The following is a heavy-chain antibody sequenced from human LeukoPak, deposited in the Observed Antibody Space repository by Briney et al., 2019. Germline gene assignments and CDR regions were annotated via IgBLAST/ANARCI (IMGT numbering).Heavy chain of an antibody. Sequence: ASVKVSCKASGGTFNSYTISWVRQAPGQGLEWMGRIIPILGIANYAQKFQGRVTITADKSTSTAYMELSSLRSEDTAVYYCAGDLSYGWFDPWGQGTLVTVSS. CDR2: IIPILGIA. CDR1: GGTFNSYT. D-gene: IGHD4-17*01. CDR3: AGDLSYGWFDP. J-gene: IGHJ5*02. V-gene: IGHV1-69*04.